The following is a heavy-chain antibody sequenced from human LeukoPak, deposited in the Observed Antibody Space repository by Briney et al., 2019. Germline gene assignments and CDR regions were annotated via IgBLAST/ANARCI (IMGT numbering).Heavy chain of an antibody. CDR3: ALKGDWKSLFGYDYMDV. D-gene: IGHD1-1*01. CDR1: GGTFSSYA. Sequence: SVKVSCKASGGTFSSYAISWVRQAPGQGLEWMGGIIPIFGTANYAQKSQGRVTITADKSTSTAYMELSSLRSEDTAVYYCALKGDWKSLFGYDYMDVWGKGTTVTVSS. CDR2: IIPIFGTA. V-gene: IGHV1-69*06. J-gene: IGHJ6*03.